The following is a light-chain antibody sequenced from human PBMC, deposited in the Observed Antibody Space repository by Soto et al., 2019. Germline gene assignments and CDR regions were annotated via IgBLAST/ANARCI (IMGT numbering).Light chain of an antibody. CDR1: TGTVASGHY. CDR2: DTN. CDR3: LLSYSGARV. V-gene: IGLV7-46*01. J-gene: IGLJ2*01. Sequence: QAVVTQEPSLTVSPGGTVTLTCGSSTGTVASGHYPYWFQQRPGQAPTTLIYDTNNKHPWTPARFSGSLLGGKAALTLSGAQPEDEAEYYCLLSYSGARVFSGGTKVTVL.